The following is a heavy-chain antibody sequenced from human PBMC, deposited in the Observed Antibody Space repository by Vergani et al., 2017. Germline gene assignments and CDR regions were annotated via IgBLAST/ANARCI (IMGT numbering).Heavy chain of an antibody. D-gene: IGHD6-19*01. CDR1: GGSISSGSYY. Sequence: QVQLQESGPGLVKPSQTLSLTCTVSGGSISSGSYYWSWIRQPAGNGLEWIGRIYTSGSTNYNPSLKRLVTLSVYTSKHQFSLKLSSVTPADTAVYYCARGRWLVYYFDYWGQGTLVTVSS. CDR2: IYTSGST. CDR3: ARGRWLVYYFDY. J-gene: IGHJ4*02. V-gene: IGHV4-61*02.